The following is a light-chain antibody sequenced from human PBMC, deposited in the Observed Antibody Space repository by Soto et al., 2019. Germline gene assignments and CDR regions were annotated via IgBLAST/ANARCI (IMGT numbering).Light chain of an antibody. CDR3: TSYAGSDNPVL. CDR1: SNDIGEYHY. J-gene: IGLJ2*01. V-gene: IGLV2-8*01. Sequence: QSALTQPPSASGSPGQSVTIPCTGTSNDIGEYHYVSWYQQHPGKAPKLMIYEVTQRPSGVPHRFSGFKSGNTASLTVSGLQPEDEADYYCTSYAGSDNPVLFGGGTKVTVL. CDR2: EVT.